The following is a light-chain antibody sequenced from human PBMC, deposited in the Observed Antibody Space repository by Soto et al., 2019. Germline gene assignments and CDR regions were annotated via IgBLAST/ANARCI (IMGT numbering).Light chain of an antibody. V-gene: IGKV3-15*01. CDR3: QQYNNWPPGT. CDR2: GAS. J-gene: IGKJ1*01. Sequence: EIVMTQSPATLSVSPGERATLSCRASQSVRSNLAWYQHKPGQAPMLLIYGASTRATGIPARFSGSGSGSAFTLTICSLQSEDFPVYYRQQYNNWPPGTFGHGATGEIK. CDR1: QSVRSN.